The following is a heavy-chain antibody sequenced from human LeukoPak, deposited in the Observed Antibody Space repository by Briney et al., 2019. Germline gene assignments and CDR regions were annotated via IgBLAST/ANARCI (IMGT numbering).Heavy chain of an antibody. J-gene: IGHJ4*02. V-gene: IGHV4-39*07. CDR1: GGSISSSSYY. CDR2: IYYSGST. CDR3: ARGGYSSSAY. D-gene: IGHD6-6*01. Sequence: SETLSLTCTVSGGSISSSSYYWGWIRQPPGKGLEWIGSIYYSGSTYYNPSLKSRVTISVDTSKNQFSLKLSSVTAADTAVYYCARGGYSSSAYWGQGTLVTVSS.